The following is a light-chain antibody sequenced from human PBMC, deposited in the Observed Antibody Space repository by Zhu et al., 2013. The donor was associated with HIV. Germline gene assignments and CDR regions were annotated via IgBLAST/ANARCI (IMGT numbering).Light chain of an antibody. CDR1: QSVGNF. J-gene: IGKJ1*01. CDR2: DAS. Sequence: ETVLTQSPGTLSLSPGERASLSCRASQSVGNFLAWYQHKPGQSPRLLIYDASHRATGVPTRFSGSGSGTDFTLTISSLEPEDFAVYFCQQRTHWPQTFGRGTKVEV. V-gene: IGKV3-11*01. CDR3: QQRTHWPQT.